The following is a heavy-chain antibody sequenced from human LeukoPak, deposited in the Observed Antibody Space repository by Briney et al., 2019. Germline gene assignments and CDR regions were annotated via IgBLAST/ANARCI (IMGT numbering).Heavy chain of an antibody. CDR2: ISSDGSST. V-gene: IGHV3-74*01. CDR3: ARLMVRGVIRYYYYGMDV. D-gene: IGHD3-10*01. Sequence: GGSLRLPCAASGFTFSTYWMHWVRQAPGKGLVWLSRISSDGSSTNYADSVKGRFTISRDNAKNTLYLQMNSLRAEDTAVYYCARLMVRGVIRYYYYGMDVWGQGTTVTVSS. J-gene: IGHJ6*02. CDR1: GFTFSTYW.